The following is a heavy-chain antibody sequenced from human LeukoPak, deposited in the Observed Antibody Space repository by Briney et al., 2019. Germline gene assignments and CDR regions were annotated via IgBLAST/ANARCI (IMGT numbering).Heavy chain of an antibody. CDR3: ARNYYGSGFNDAFDI. CDR2: IYYSGST. Sequence: SETLSLTCTVSGGSISSSSYYWGWIRQPPGKGLEWIGSIYYSGSTYYNPSLKSRVTISVDTSKNQFSLKLSSVTAADTAVYYCARNYYGSGFNDAFDIWGQGTMVTVSS. D-gene: IGHD3-10*01. CDR1: GGSISSSSYY. J-gene: IGHJ3*02. V-gene: IGHV4-39*01.